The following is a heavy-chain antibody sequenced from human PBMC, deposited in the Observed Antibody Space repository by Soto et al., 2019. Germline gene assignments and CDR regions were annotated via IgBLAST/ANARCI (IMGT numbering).Heavy chain of an antibody. CDR1: GGTFSSYA. Sequence: GASVKVSCKASGGTFSSYAVNWVRQAPGQGLEWMGGVIPFFGTSNYAQKFQGRVTIIAAESTSTAYMELSSLTSEDTAVYFCGAAYCGGDCYSPAYFYAMDVWGQGTTVTVSS. D-gene: IGHD2-21*02. J-gene: IGHJ6*02. CDR3: GAAYCGGDCYSPAYFYAMDV. V-gene: IGHV1-69*13. CDR2: VIPFFGTS.